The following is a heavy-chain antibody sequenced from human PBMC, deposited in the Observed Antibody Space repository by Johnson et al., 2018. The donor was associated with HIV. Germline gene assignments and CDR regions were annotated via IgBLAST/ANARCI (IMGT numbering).Heavy chain of an antibody. V-gene: IGHV3-9*01. CDR3: ATGVVVTAMNDAFDI. CDR1: GFTFDDYA. Sequence: VQLVESGGGLVQPGRSLRLSCAASGFTFDDYAMHWVRQGPGKGLEWVSGISWNSGNIGYADSVKGRFTISRDNSKNTLYLQMNSLRAEDTAVYYCATGVVVTAMNDAFDIWGQGTMVTVSS. CDR2: ISWNSGNI. J-gene: IGHJ3*02. D-gene: IGHD2-21*02.